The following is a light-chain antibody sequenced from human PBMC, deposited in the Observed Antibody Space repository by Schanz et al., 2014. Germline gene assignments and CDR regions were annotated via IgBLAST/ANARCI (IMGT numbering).Light chain of an antibody. CDR2: GAS. CDR1: QSVGSH. J-gene: IGKJ4*01. V-gene: IGKV3-11*01. CDR3: QHRSIWPLT. Sequence: EIVMTQSPVTLSVSPGERATLSCRAGQSVGSHLAWYQQKPGQSPRVVIYGASTRAPETPARFSGSGSGTDFTLPIRSLEPEDFAVYYCQHRSIWPLTFGGGTKVEIK.